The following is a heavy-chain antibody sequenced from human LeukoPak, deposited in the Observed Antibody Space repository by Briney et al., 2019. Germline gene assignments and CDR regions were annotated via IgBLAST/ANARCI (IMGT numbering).Heavy chain of an antibody. CDR2: ISSSSSYI. D-gene: IGHD3-3*01. CDR3: ARDQGRYYDFWSGYYPDYYYYYMDV. CDR1: GFTFSSYS. J-gene: IGHJ6*03. V-gene: IGHV3-21*01. Sequence: PGGSLSLSCAASGFTFSSYSMSWVRQAPGKGLEWVSSISSSSSYIYYADSVKGRFTISRDNAKNSLYLQMNSLRAEDTAVYYCARDQGRYYDFWSGYYPDYYYYYMDVWGKGTTVTVSS.